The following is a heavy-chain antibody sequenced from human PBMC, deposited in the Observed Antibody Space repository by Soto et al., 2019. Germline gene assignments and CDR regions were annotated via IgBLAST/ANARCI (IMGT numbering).Heavy chain of an antibody. CDR3: ARSIVVATSFDY. CDR2: INAGNGNT. V-gene: IGHV1-3*01. Sequence: ASVKVSCKASGYTFTSYAMHWVRQAPGQRLEWMGWINAGNGNTKYSQKFQGRVTITRDTSASTAYMELSSLGSEDTAVYYCARSIVVATSFDYWGQGTLVTVSS. D-gene: IGHD6-19*01. J-gene: IGHJ4*02. CDR1: GYTFTSYA.